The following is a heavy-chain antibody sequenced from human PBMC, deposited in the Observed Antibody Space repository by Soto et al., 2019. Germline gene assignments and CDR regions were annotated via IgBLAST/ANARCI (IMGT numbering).Heavy chain of an antibody. Sequence: SETLSLTCTVSGGSISSYYWSWIRQPPGKGLEWIGYIYYSGSTNYNPSLKSLVTISVDTSKNQFSLKLSSVTAADTAVYYCARHSIVATIRAFDIWGQGTMVTVSS. D-gene: IGHD5-12*01. V-gene: IGHV4-59*08. CDR1: GGSISSYY. J-gene: IGHJ3*02. CDR3: ARHSIVATIRAFDI. CDR2: IYYSGST.